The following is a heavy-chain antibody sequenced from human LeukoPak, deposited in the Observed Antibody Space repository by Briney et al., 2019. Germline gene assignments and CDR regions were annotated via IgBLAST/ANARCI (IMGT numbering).Heavy chain of an antibody. D-gene: IGHD5-12*01. J-gene: IGHJ4*02. V-gene: IGHV4-59*08. CDR2: IYYSGST. CDR3: ARLDSGYGSFDY. CDR1: GGSISSYY. Sequence: SETLSLTCTVSGGSISSYYWSWIRQPPGKGLEWIGYIYYSGSTNYNPSLKSRVTISVDTSKNQFSLKPSSVTAADTAVYYCARLDSGYGSFDYWGQGTLVTVSS.